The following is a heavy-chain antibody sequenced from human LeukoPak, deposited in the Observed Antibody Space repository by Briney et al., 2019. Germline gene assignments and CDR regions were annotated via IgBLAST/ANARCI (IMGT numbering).Heavy chain of an antibody. Sequence: GGSLRLSCAASGFTVGNNHMNWVRQAPGKGLEWVSAISGSGGSTYYADSVKGRFTISRDNSKNTLYLQMNSLRAEDTAVYYCAKDGSEWELLTNLDYWGQGTLVTVSS. J-gene: IGHJ4*02. V-gene: IGHV3-23*01. CDR1: GFTVGNNH. D-gene: IGHD1-26*01. CDR3: AKDGSEWELLTNLDY. CDR2: ISGSGGST.